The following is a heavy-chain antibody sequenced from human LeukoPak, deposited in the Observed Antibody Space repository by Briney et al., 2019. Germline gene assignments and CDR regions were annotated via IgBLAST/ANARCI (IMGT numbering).Heavy chain of an antibody. Sequence: GGSLRLSCAASGVTFRSDTLNWVRQAPGKGLEWVSSISSGSTYIYNADSVKGRFTISRDNAKNSLYLQMNSLRAEDTAMYFCARRRSSWGEFDYWGQGTLVTVSS. CDR1: GVTFRSDT. D-gene: IGHD6-13*01. CDR3: ARRRSSWGEFDY. CDR2: ISSGSTYI. V-gene: IGHV3-21*01. J-gene: IGHJ4*02.